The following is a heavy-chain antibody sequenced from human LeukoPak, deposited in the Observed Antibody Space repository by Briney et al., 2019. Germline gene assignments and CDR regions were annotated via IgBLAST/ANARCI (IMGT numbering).Heavy chain of an antibody. D-gene: IGHD2-2*01. CDR3: ARGTRPVVEASSDF. CDR1: GFIFDDYG. Sequence: GGSLRLSCAASGFIFDDYGMSWVRQVPGKGLEWVSGINWNGDTTSYADSVKGRFTISRDNANNSLYLQMHSLRAEDTAFYYCARGTRPVVEASSDFWGQGTLVTVSS. V-gene: IGHV3-20*04. CDR2: INWNGDTT. J-gene: IGHJ4*02.